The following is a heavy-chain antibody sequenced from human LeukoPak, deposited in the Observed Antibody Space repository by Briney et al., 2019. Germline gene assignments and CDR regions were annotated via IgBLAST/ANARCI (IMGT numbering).Heavy chain of an antibody. CDR3: ARSPVLRYFDWLSPFDY. CDR2: IYLGDSDT. Sequence: GESLKISCKGSGYSFTSYWIGWVRQMPGKGLEWMGIIYLGDSDTRYSPSFQGQVTISADKSISTAYLQWSSLKASDTAMYYCARSPVLRYFDWLSPFDYWGQGTLVTVSS. D-gene: IGHD3-9*01. V-gene: IGHV5-51*01. J-gene: IGHJ4*02. CDR1: GYSFTSYW.